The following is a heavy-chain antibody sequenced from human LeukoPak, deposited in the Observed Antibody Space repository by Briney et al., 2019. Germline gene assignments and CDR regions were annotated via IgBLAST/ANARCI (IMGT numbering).Heavy chain of an antibody. Sequence: GGSLRLSCAASGFTISGSTMHWVRQASGKGLEWVGRIRSKANNYATAYATSVKGRFTLSRDDSKNTAYLQMNSLKTEDTAVYYCIRGAASGSYYGFDVWGQGATVTVSS. CDR3: IRGAASGSYYGFDV. CDR1: GFTISGST. J-gene: IGHJ6*02. V-gene: IGHV3-73*01. D-gene: IGHD1-26*01. CDR2: IRSKANNYAT.